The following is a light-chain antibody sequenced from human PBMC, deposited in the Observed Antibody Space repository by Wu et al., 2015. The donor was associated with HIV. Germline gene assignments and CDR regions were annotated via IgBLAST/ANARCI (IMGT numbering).Light chain of an antibody. J-gene: IGKJ4*01. V-gene: IGKV3-11*01. CDR1: QSVGSK. CDR2: DAS. Sequence: EIVMTQSPATLSVSPGEGATLSCRASQSVGSKLAWYQQRFGQAPRLLIYDASNRATGIPARFSGSGSGTDFTLTISSLEPEDFAVYYCQQRSNWPLTFGGGTKVE. CDR3: QQRSNWPLT.